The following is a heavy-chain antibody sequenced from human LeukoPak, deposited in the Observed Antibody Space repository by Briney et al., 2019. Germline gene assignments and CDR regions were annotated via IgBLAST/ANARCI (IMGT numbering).Heavy chain of an antibody. Sequence: ASVKVSCKASGYTFTGYYMHWVRQAPGQGLEWVGWINPNSGGTNYAQKFQGRVTMTRDTSISTAYMELSRLRSDDTAVYYCAREVVVAATGFDYWGQGTLVTVSS. CDR2: INPNSGGT. V-gene: IGHV1-2*02. CDR1: GYTFTGYY. CDR3: AREVVVAATGFDY. J-gene: IGHJ4*02. D-gene: IGHD2-15*01.